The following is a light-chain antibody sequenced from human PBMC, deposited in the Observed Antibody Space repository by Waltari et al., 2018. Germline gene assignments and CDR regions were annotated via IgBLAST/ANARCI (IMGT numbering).Light chain of an antibody. V-gene: IGKV1-5*01. CDR1: QTISTW. CDR2: DAS. J-gene: IGKJ1*01. CDR3: QQYQTFRT. Sequence: IQMTQSPSTLSASVGDIVTITCRASQTISTWLAWYQPKPGQAPKLLIYDASTIQSGVPSRFSGSGSGTEFSLTISTLQPDDFATYYCQQYQTFRTFGRGTRVELK.